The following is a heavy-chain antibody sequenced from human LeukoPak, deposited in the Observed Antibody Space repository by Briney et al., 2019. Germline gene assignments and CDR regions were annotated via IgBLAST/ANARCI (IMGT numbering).Heavy chain of an antibody. V-gene: IGHV1-8*01. CDR2: MNPNIVNT. D-gene: IGHD6-25*01. J-gene: IGHJ5*02. CDR3: ARDIAGATKGGWFDT. Sequence: RASVKLSCKASGYTFTNYDINWVRQAPGQGLEWMGSMNPNIVNTGYAQKFQGRVTMTRNNSISTAYMELSSLRAEDTAVYYCARDIAGATKGGWFDTWGQGSPATVSS. CDR1: GYTFTNYD.